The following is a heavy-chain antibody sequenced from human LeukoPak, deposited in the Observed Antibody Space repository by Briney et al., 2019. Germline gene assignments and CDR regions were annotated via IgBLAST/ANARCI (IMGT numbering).Heavy chain of an antibody. CDR3: AGAGIAVAGNAEYFQH. Sequence: GEPLRISCKGSGYSFTSYWISWVRQMPGKGLEWMGRIDPSDSYTNYSPSFQGHVTISADKSISTAYLQWSSLKASDTAMYYCAGAGIAVAGNAEYFQHWGQGTLVTASS. V-gene: IGHV5-10-1*01. CDR1: GYSFTSYW. D-gene: IGHD6-19*01. J-gene: IGHJ1*01. CDR2: IDPSDSYT.